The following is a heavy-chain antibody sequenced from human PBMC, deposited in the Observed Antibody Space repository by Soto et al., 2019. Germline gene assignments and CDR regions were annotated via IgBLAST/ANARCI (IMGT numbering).Heavy chain of an antibody. CDR3: ARDFTTVVRFDY. D-gene: IGHD4-17*01. Sequence: SLKVSCKSSGYTFTSYFISCLRHAPGQGLEWMGWIISYNGNTNYAQKLQGRVTMTTDTSTSTAYMELRSLRSDDTAVYYCARDFTTVVRFDYWGQGTLVTVSS. J-gene: IGHJ4*02. CDR2: IISYNGNT. V-gene: IGHV1-18*04. CDR1: GYTFTSYF.